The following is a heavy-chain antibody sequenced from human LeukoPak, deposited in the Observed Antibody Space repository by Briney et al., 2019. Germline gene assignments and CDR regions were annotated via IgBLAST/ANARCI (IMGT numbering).Heavy chain of an antibody. D-gene: IGHD3-22*01. CDR2: FSFNGEST. V-gene: IGHV3-23*01. J-gene: IGHJ3*02. CDR1: GFTFSSYA. CDR3: ARDHSNYYDSSGYWFGAFDI. Sequence: PGGSLRLSCAASGFTFSSYAMTWVRQAPGKGLEWVSSFSFNGESTYYADSVKGRFTISRDNSKNTLYLQMNSLRAEDTAVYYCARDHSNYYDSSGYWFGAFDIWGQGTMVTVSS.